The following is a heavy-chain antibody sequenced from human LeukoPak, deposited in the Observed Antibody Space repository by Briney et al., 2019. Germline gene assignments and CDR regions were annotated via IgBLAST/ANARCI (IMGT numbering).Heavy chain of an antibody. CDR1: GGSFSGYY. J-gene: IGHJ3*02. CDR2: INHSGST. V-gene: IGHV4-34*01. Sequence: SETLSLTCAVYGGSFSGYYWSWIRQPPGKGLEWIGEINHSGSTNYNPSLKSRVTISVDTSKNQFSLKLSSVTAADTAVYYCARREWGVVADDDAFDIWGQGTMVTVSS. CDR3: ARREWGVVADDDAFDI. D-gene: IGHD2-15*01.